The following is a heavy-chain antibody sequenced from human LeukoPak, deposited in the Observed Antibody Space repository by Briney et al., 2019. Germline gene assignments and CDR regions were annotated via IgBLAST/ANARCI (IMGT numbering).Heavy chain of an antibody. D-gene: IGHD5-24*01. V-gene: IGHV3-21*04. J-gene: IGHJ6*02. CDR2: ISSTSTYI. Sequence: GGSLRLSCAASGFTFSSFTMNWVRQAPGKGLEWVSSISSTSTYIHYADSVKGRFTISRDNAKNSLYLQMTSLRAEDTAVYYCARCGTPNNYHYYGLDVWGQGTTVTVSS. CDR1: GFTFSSFT. CDR3: ARCGTPNNYHYYGLDV.